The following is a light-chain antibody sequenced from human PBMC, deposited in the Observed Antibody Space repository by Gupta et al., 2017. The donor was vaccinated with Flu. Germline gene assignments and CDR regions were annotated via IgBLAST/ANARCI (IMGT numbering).Light chain of an antibody. CDR1: QSVSSN. CDR3: QHDNNCPGK. J-gene: IGKJ1*01. V-gene: IGKV3-15*01. Sequence: EIVMTQSPATLSVSPGERATLSCRASQSVSSNLAWYQQKPGQAPRLLIYGASTRATGIPARFSGSGSGTEFTLTISSLQSEDFAVYYCQHDNNCPGKFGQGTKVEIK. CDR2: GAS.